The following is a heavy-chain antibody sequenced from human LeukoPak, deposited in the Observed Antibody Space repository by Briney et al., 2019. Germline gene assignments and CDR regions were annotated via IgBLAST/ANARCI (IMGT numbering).Heavy chain of an antibody. CDR3: ARDFRGYEPIVYYYYYHMDV. CDR1: GFTFSSYW. V-gene: IGHV3-7*01. CDR2: IKQDGSEK. Sequence: PGGSLRLSCAASGFTFSSYWMSWVRQAPGKGLEWVANIKQDGSEKYYVDSVKGRFTISRDNAKNSLYLQMNSLRAEDTAVYYCARDFRGYEPIVYYYYYHMDVWGKGTTVTVSS. D-gene: IGHD3-10*01. J-gene: IGHJ6*03.